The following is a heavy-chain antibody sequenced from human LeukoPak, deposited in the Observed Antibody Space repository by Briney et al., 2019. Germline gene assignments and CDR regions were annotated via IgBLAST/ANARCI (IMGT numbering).Heavy chain of an antibody. Sequence: ASVKVSCKASGYTFTGYYMHWLRQAPGQGLEWMGRINPNSGGINYAQKFQGRVTMTRDTSISTAYMELSRLRSDDTAVYYCARLQGYSGYDWVFDYWGQGTLVTVSS. D-gene: IGHD5-12*01. V-gene: IGHV1-2*06. J-gene: IGHJ4*02. CDR3: ARLQGYSGYDWVFDY. CDR2: INPNSGGI. CDR1: GYTFTGYY.